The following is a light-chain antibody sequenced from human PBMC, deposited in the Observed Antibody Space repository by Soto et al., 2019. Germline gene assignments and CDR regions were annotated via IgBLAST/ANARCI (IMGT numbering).Light chain of an antibody. V-gene: IGLV2-14*03. Sequence: QYALTQPASVSGSPGQSITISFTGTISDVSGYNFVSWYQQYPGKAPKLMIYDVSNRPSGVSNRFSGSKSGNTASLTISGLQAEDEADYYCSSYTSSNTYVFGAGT. CDR3: SSYTSSNTYV. CDR2: DVS. J-gene: IGLJ1*01. CDR1: ISDVSGYNF.